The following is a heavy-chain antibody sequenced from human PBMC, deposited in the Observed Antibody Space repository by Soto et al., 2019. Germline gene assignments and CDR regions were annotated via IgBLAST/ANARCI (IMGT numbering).Heavy chain of an antibody. CDR1: GYSFTSYW. Sequence: GESLKISCKGSGYSFTSYWISWVRQMPGKGLEWMGRIDPSDSYTNYSPSFQGHVTISADKSISTAYLQWSSLKASDTAMYYCARHQEITPIREYGYYYYGMDVWGQGTTVTVSS. V-gene: IGHV5-10-1*01. D-gene: IGHD3-10*01. CDR3: ARHQEITPIREYGYYYYGMDV. CDR2: IDPSDSYT. J-gene: IGHJ6*02.